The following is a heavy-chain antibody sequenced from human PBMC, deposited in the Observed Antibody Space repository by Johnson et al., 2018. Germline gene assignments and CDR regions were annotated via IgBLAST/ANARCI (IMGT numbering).Heavy chain of an antibody. V-gene: IGHV1-24*01. CDR3: VTSRFGRSPLGYYYDMDG. J-gene: IGHJ6*02. CDR2: FNPEDGET. D-gene: IGHD7-27*01. Sequence: QVQLVQSGAEVKKPGASVKVSCKVSGYTLTELSMHWVRQAPGKGLEWMGSFNPEDGETIYAQKFQGRVTMTEDTSTDTAYMELNSLRSEDTALYYCVTSRFGRSPLGYYYDMDGWGQGTAVTVAS. CDR1: GYTLTELS.